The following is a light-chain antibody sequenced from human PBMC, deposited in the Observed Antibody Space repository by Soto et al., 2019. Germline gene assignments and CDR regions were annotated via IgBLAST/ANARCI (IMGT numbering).Light chain of an antibody. CDR2: DAS. V-gene: IGKV3-20*01. CDR3: QQYVNFVWT. CDR1: QSVSSY. J-gene: IGKJ1*01. Sequence: EIVLTQSPDTLSLSPGERATLSCRASQSVSSYLAWYQQKPGQAPRLLMYDASRRATGIPDRFSGSGSGTDFTLTISRLEPEDVAVYYCQQYVNFVWTFGQGTKVDIK.